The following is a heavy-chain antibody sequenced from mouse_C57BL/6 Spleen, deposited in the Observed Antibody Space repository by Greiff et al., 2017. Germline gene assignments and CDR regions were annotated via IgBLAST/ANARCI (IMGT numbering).Heavy chain of an antibody. D-gene: IGHD2-3*01. CDR3: ASYDGYYRFAY. V-gene: IGHV1-69*01. CDR2: IDPSDSYT. J-gene: IGHJ3*01. CDR1: GYTFTSYW. Sequence: VQLQQPGAELVMPGASVKLSCKASGYTFTSYWMHWVKQRPGQGLEWIGEIDPSDSYTNYNQKFKGKSTLTVDKSSSTAYMQLSSLTSEDSAVYYCASYDGYYRFAYWGQGTLVTVSA.